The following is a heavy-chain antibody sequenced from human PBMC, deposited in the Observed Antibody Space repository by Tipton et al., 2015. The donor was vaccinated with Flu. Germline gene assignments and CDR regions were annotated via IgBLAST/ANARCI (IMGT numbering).Heavy chain of an antibody. CDR3: ARGLGVVVAVAFDI. J-gene: IGHJ3*02. CDR1: GGSFSGYY. D-gene: IGHD2-15*01. V-gene: IGHV4-34*01. CDR2: INHSGST. Sequence: TLSLTCAVYGGSFSGYYWSWIRQPPGKGLEWIGEINHSGSTNYNPSLKSRVTISVDTSKNQFSLKLSSVTAADTAVYYCARGLGVVVAVAFDIWGPRDKDHRLF.